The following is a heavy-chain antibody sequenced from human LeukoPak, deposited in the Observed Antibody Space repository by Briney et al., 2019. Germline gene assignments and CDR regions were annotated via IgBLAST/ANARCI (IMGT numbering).Heavy chain of an antibody. CDR2: ISTSGTT. J-gene: IGHJ2*01. V-gene: IGHV4-4*07. D-gene: IGHD3-10*01. CDR3: ARENGWGIFDL. Sequence: SETLSLTCTVSGDSMRSYYWSCIRQPAGKGLEWIGRISTSGTTNYNPSLKSRITMSVDKSKNQISLKLNSVTAADTAVYYCARENGWGIFDLWGRGTLVTVSS. CDR1: GDSMRSYY.